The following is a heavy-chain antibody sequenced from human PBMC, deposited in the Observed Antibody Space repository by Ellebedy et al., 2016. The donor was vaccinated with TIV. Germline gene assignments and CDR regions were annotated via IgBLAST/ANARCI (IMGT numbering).Heavy chain of an antibody. CDR1: GFTFSSYS. Sequence: GESLKISXAASGFTFSSYSMNWVRQAPGKGLEWVSSISSSSSTIYYADSVKGRFTISRDNAKNSLYLQMNSLRAEDTAVYYCARDMVGPADYWGQGTLVTVSS. V-gene: IGHV3-48*04. D-gene: IGHD1-26*01. CDR2: ISSSSSTI. J-gene: IGHJ4*02. CDR3: ARDMVGPADY.